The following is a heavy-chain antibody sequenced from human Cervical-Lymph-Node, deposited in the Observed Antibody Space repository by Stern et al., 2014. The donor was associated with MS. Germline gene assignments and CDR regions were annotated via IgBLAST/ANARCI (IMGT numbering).Heavy chain of an antibody. CDR2: VSFVGSNK. J-gene: IGHJ6*02. CDR3: MGVGVGVDV. CDR1: GFSLSSLG. V-gene: IGHV3-30*03. Sequence: VQLVESGGGVVQPGRSLRLSCAASGFSLSSLGMHLVRQAPGRGLEWVAVVSFVGSNKMYGDSVKGRFSISSDNSNNTMYLQMNSLRPEDTAVYYCMGVGVGVDVWGQGTTVIVS.